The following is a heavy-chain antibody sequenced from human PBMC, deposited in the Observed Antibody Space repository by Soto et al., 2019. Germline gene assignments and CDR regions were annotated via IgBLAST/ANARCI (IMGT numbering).Heavy chain of an antibody. CDR1: GYTFTGYY. V-gene: IGHV1-2*04. J-gene: IGHJ4*02. CDR2: INPNSGGT. D-gene: IGHD3-22*01. Sequence: EASVKVSCKASGYTFTGYYMHWVRQAPGQGLEWMGWINPNSGGTNYAQKFQGWVTMTRDTSISTAYMELSRLRSDDTAVYYCARAQYYYDSSGYFDYWGQGTLVTVSS. CDR3: ARAQYYYDSSGYFDY.